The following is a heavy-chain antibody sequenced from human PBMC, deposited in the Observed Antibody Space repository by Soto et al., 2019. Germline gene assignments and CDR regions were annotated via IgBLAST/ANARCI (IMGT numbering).Heavy chain of an antibody. V-gene: IGHV3-23*01. CDR2: VSASGLST. CDR3: ARRAFGSSRSFDI. CDR1: GFNFNNYV. Sequence: GGSLRLSCAASGFNFNNYVMSWVRQAPGKGLEWVSFVSASGLSTDYADSVKGRFTISRDNSKNTLYLQMNSLRAEDTALYYCARRAFGSSRSFDIWGQGTMVTVS. J-gene: IGHJ3*02. D-gene: IGHD6-6*01.